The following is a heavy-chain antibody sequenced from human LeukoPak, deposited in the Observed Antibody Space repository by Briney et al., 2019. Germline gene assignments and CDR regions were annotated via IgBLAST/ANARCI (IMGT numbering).Heavy chain of an antibody. Sequence: GASVKVSCKASGYTFTDYYIHWVRQAPGLGLGWMGWINPNSGDTNYPQKFQGRVTMTRDTSITTAYMELSRLRYDDTAVYFCTRATTTYLSFWGQGTLVTVSS. CDR2: INPNSGDT. CDR1: GYTFTDYY. V-gene: IGHV1-2*02. CDR3: TRATTTYLSF. D-gene: IGHD4-11*01. J-gene: IGHJ4*02.